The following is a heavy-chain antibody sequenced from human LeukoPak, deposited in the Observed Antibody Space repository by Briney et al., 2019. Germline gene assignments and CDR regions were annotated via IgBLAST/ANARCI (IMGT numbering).Heavy chain of an antibody. CDR2: VHDSAGT. Sequence: PSETLSLTCTVSNGSISSSSYYWGWIRQSPGKGLEWLGYVHDSAGTIYNPSLKSRVTISVGTSKTQFSLKVTSVTTADTAVYYCAKGRKDFDTNLGPFDSWGQGILVTVSS. J-gene: IGHJ4*02. CDR1: NGSISSSSYY. D-gene: IGHD3-9*01. CDR3: AKGRKDFDTNLGPFDS. V-gene: IGHV4-61*05.